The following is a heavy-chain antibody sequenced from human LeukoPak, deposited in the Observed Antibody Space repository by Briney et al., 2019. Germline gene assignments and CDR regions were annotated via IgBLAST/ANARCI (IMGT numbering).Heavy chain of an antibody. CDR3: ARVGFSYSPNDRSRTGLGAYPTKYYYYMDV. Sequence: SETLSLTCAVSGGSFSDYSWSWIRQPPGKGREWIGEINHSGGTNHNPSLMSRVIISVDTSKNQVSLKVSSVTAAATAVYYCARVGFSYSPNDRSRTGLGAYPTKYYYYMDVWGKGTTVTVSS. CDR2: INHSGGT. D-gene: IGHD5-18*01. J-gene: IGHJ6*03. CDR1: GGSFSDYS. V-gene: IGHV4-34*01.